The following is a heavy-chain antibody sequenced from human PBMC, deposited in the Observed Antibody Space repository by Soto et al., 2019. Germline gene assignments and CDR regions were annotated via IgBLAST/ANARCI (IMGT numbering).Heavy chain of an antibody. V-gene: IGHV1-3*01. CDR1: GYTFTSYA. D-gene: IGHD3-3*01. CDR3: ARVSRFAALDAFDI. Sequence: ASVKVSCKASGYTFTSYAMHWVRQAPGQRLEWMGWINAGNGNTKYSQKFQGRVTITRDTSASTAYMELSSLRSEDTAVYSCARVSRFAALDAFDIWGQGTMVTVSS. CDR2: INAGNGNT. J-gene: IGHJ3*02.